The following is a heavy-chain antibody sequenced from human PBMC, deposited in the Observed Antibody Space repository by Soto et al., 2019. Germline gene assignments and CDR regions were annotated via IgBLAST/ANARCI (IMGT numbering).Heavy chain of an antibody. Sequence: SETLSLTCAVSSGSISSSNWWSWVRQPPGKGLEWIGEIYHSGSTNYNPSLKSRVTISVDKSKNQFSLKLSSVTAADTAVYYCARYGSGSYYNGEQALFDPWGQGTLVTVSS. J-gene: IGHJ5*02. CDR1: SGSISSSNW. D-gene: IGHD3-10*01. CDR2: IYHSGST. V-gene: IGHV4-4*02. CDR3: ARYGSGSYYNGEQALFDP.